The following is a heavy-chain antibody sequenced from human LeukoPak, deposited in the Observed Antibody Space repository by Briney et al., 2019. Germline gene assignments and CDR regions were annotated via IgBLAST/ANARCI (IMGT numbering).Heavy chain of an antibody. Sequence: ASVKVSCKASGYTFTGYYMHWVRQAPGQGLEWMGWINPNSGGTNYAQKFQGRVTMTRDTSTSTVYMELSSLRSEDTAVYYCARDSSIAAAGTGTDAFDIWGQGTMVTVSS. V-gene: IGHV1-2*02. J-gene: IGHJ3*02. CDR2: INPNSGGT. D-gene: IGHD6-13*01. CDR1: GYTFTGYY. CDR3: ARDSSIAAAGTGTDAFDI.